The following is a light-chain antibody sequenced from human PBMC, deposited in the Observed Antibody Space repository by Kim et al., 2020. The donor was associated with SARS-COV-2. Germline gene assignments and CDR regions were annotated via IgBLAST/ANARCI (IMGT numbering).Light chain of an antibody. CDR3: CSFTRNNYIL. CDR2: EVN. V-gene: IGLV2-18*02. CDR1: STDADTYNR. Sequence: QSALTQPPSVSGSPGQSVTISCAGTSTDADTYNRVSWYQQSPGTAPKLIVFEVNKRPSGVPDRFSGSKSDSTASLTISGLQTEDEADYYCCSFTRNNYILFGGGTKVTVL. J-gene: IGLJ2*01.